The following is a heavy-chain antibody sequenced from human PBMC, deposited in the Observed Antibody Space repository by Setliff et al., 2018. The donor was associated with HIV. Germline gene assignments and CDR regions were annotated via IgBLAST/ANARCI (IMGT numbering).Heavy chain of an antibody. V-gene: IGHV4-39*01. D-gene: IGHD5-18*01. Sequence: SETLSLTCTVSGGSTKSSSDYWGWIRQPPGKGLEWIGTIYYSGSTYYNPSLKSRVTISVDTSKNQFSLKLSSVTAADTAIYYCARTRGYTYGYIDYWGQGTLVTVSS. J-gene: IGHJ4*02. CDR1: GGSTKSSSDY. CDR3: ARTRGYTYGYIDY. CDR2: IYYSGST.